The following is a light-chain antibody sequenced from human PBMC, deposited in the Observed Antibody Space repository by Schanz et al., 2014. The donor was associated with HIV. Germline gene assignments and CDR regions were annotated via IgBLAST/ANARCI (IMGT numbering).Light chain of an antibody. CDR3: QQRSNWLT. J-gene: IGKJ4*01. Sequence: EIVLTQSPGSLSLSPGGRATLSCRASQSVSSYLAWYQQKPGQAPRLLIYDASNRATGIPARFSGSGSGTDFTLTISSLEPEDFAVYYCQQRSNWLTFGGGTKVEIK. CDR1: QSVSSY. CDR2: DAS. V-gene: IGKV3-11*01.